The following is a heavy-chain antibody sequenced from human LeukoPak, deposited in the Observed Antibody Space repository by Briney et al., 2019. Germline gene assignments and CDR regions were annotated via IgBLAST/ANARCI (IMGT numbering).Heavy chain of an antibody. V-gene: IGHV4-59*01. CDR1: GGSISGDY. J-gene: IGHJ5*02. CDR2: IHYTGRT. Sequence: SETLSLTCTVSGGSISGDYWSWIRQPPGKGLEWVGYIHYTGRTNYNPSLKSRVTISVDTSKNQFSLQLTSVTAADTAVYYCARDDYRGVTNFDPWGQGTLVTVSS. CDR3: ARDDYRGVTNFDP. D-gene: IGHD3-10*01.